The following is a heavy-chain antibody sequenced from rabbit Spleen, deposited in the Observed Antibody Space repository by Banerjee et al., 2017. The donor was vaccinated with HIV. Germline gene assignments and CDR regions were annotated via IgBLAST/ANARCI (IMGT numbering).Heavy chain of an antibody. CDR1: GFSFSNKAV. D-gene: IGHD8-1*01. CDR2: IYTGNGKN. CDR3: TRDDGSSHDIDGNFNL. V-gene: IGHV1S45*01. J-gene: IGHJ4*01. Sequence: QGQLVESGGGLVQPEGSLTLTCTASGFSFSNKAVMCWVCQATGKGLDRIGFIYTGNGKNYNANWAKGRFTIAKTSSTTVTLQVTSLTAADTATYFCTRDDGSSHDIDGNFNLWGPGTLVTVS.